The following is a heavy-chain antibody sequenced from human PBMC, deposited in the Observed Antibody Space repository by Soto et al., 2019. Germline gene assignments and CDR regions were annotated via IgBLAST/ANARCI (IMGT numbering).Heavy chain of an antibody. CDR3: AKDYVVLVPTARPIYGMDV. V-gene: IGHV3-30*18. CDR1: GFAFSNYG. D-gene: IGHD2-2*01. Sequence: PGGSLRLSCAASGFAFSNYGMHWVSQAPGKGLEWVTLISYDGSHKYYADSVRGRFTISRDNSKNTLSLLMNSLRVEDTAVYYCAKDYVVLVPTARPIYGMDVWGQGTTVTVSS. J-gene: IGHJ6*02. CDR2: ISYDGSHK.